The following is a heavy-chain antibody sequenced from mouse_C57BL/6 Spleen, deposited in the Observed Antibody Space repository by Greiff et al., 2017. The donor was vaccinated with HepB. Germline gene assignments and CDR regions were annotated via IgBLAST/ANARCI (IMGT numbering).Heavy chain of an antibody. V-gene: IGHV2-2*01. D-gene: IGHD4-1*01. J-gene: IGHJ2*01. CDR1: GFSLTSYG. CDR2: IWSGGST. Sequence: QVQLKESGPGLVQPSQSLSITCTVSGFSLTSYGVHWVRQSPGKGLEWLGVIWSGGSTDYNAAFISRLSISKDNSKSQVFFKMNSLQADDTVIYYCARKPKRTGTAYYFDYWGQGTTRTVSS. CDR3: ARKPKRTGTAYYFDY.